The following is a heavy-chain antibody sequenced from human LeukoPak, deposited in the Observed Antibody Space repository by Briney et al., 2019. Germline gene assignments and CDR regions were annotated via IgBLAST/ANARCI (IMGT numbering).Heavy chain of an antibody. J-gene: IGHJ4*02. D-gene: IGHD3-9*01. CDR1: GYTVRGSD. V-gene: IGHV7-4-1*02. CDR3: ARGDWVA. CDR2: TNFNTGNP. Sequence: VASVKVSCKASGYTVRGSDMNWVRQAPGQGLEWTGWTNFNTGNPTYVQHFTGRFVFSLDTSVSTAYLQISSLKAEDTAVYYCARGDWVAWGQGTLVTVSS.